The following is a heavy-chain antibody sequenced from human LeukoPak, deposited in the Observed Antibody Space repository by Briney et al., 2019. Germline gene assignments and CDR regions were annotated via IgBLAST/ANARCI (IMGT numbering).Heavy chain of an antibody. CDR2: ISSSGSTI. V-gene: IGHV3-48*03. CDR3: ARGLTMVRGVIRAPNRTPFDY. D-gene: IGHD3-10*01. J-gene: IGHJ4*02. CDR1: GFTFSSYE. Sequence: GGSLRLSCAASGFTFSSYEMNWVRQAPGKGLEWVSYISSSGSTIYYADSVKGRFTISRDNAKNSLYLQMNSLRAEDTAVYYCARGLTMVRGVIRAPNRTPFDYWGQGTLVTVSS.